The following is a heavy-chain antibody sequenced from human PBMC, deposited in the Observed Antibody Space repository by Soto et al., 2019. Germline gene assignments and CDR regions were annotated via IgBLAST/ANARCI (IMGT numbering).Heavy chain of an antibody. CDR1: GFTFSSYW. V-gene: IGHV3-7*01. D-gene: IGHD3-16*01. CDR2: IKEDGSEK. J-gene: IGHJ5*01. CDR3: AREGESGSWYAS. Sequence: EVQLVESGGGLVQPGGSLRLSCAASGFTFSSYWMSWVRQAPGKGLEWVANIKEDGSEKYYVDSVKGRFTISRDNAKNSLYLQMNSLRVEDAAVYFCAREGESGSWYASWGQGTLVTVSS.